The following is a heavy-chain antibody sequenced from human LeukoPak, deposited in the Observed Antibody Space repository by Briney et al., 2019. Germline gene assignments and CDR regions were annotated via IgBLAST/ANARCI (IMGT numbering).Heavy chain of an antibody. CDR1: GYTFTSYG. CDR2: ISGYNGKT. CDR3: ARATTLMVASPFDF. V-gene: IGHV1-18*01. D-gene: IGHD5-12*01. Sequence: ASVKVSCKASGYTFTSYGFSWVRQAPGQGLEWMGWISGYNGKTNYAQKFQGSLTMTTDTSTSTAYMELRSLRSDDTAVYHCARATTLMVASPFDFWGQGTLVTVSS. J-gene: IGHJ4*02.